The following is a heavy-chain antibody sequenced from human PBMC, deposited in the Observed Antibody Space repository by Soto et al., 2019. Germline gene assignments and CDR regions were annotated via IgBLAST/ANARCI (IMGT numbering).Heavy chain of an antibody. V-gene: IGHV1-69*13. D-gene: IGHD3-22*01. CDR1: GGTFSKYA. CDR3: ARPLRDRNYYYGMAV. Sequence: SVKVSCKASGGTFSKYAFSWVRQAPGQGLEWLGGTIPMFGTPNYAQKFQGRVAISADESTATVYMELSSLGSEDTAVYFCARPLRDRNYYYGMAVWGQGTTVTVSS. CDR2: TIPMFGTP. J-gene: IGHJ6*02.